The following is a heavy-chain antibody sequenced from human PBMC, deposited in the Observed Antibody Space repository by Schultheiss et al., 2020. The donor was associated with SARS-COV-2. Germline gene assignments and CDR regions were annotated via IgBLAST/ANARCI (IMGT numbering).Heavy chain of an antibody. D-gene: IGHD1-26*01. J-gene: IGHJ4*02. CDR1: GFTFSSYG. CDR2: ISSSSSYT. CDR3: AKLYSGSYNDDGLIDY. Sequence: GESLKISCAASGFTFSSYGMHWVRQAPGKGLEWVSYISSSSSYTNYADSVKGRFTISRDNSKNTLYLQMNSLRAEDTAVYYCAKLYSGSYNDDGLIDYWGQGTLVTVSS. V-gene: IGHV3-21*05.